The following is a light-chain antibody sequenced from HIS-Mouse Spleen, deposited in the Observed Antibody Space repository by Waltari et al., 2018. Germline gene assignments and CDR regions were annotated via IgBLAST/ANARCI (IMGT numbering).Light chain of an antibody. V-gene: IGLV2-14*03. CDR3: SSYTSSSTEV. J-gene: IGLJ2*01. CDR2: YVI. CDR1: SSDVGGYNY. Sequence: QSALTQPASVSGSPGQSITISCTGTSSDVGGYNYVSWYQQNPGKAPKLMIYYVIIRPSGVSIRFAGAKSGNTSSLTISGLQAEDEADYYCSSYTSSSTEVFGGGTKLTVL.